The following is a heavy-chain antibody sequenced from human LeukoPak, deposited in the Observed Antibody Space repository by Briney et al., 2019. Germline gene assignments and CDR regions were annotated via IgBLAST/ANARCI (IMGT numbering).Heavy chain of an antibody. CDR2: GIPIFGTA. Sequence: GASVKVTCKASGGTFSSYAISWVRHAPGPGLGWMGGGIPIFGTANYAQKFQGRVTITADESTSTAYMELSRLRSEDTAVYYCARDLLGFWSGYSPRDYWGQGTLVTVSS. V-gene: IGHV1-69*13. J-gene: IGHJ4*02. D-gene: IGHD3-3*01. CDR3: ARDLLGFWSGYSPRDY. CDR1: GGTFSSYA.